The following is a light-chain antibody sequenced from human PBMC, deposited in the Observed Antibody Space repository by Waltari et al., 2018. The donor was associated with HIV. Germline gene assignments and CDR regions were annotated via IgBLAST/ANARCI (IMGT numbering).Light chain of an antibody. Sequence: DIQMTQSPSSVSASVGDTVTITCRASEGIASWLAWYQQKPGEATNLLIYPASSLQTGVPSRFSGSESGTDFTLTISSLQPEDCATYYCQQDNSFPWTFGQGTKVEIK. CDR2: PAS. J-gene: IGKJ1*01. V-gene: IGKV1-12*02. CDR1: EGIASW. CDR3: QQDNSFPWT.